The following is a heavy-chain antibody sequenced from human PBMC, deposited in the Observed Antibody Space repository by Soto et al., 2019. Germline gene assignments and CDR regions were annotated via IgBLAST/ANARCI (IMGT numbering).Heavy chain of an antibody. V-gene: IGHV3-21*01. J-gene: IGHJ6*03. CDR1: GFTFSSYS. CDR2: ISSSSSYI. Sequence: EVQLVESGGGLVKPGGSLRLSCAASGFTFSSYSMNWVRQAPGKGLEWVSSISSSSSYIYYADSVKGRFTISRDNAKNSLYLQMNSLRAEDTALYYCARPGHYYYYYMDVWGKGTTVTVSS. CDR3: ARPGHYYYYYMDV.